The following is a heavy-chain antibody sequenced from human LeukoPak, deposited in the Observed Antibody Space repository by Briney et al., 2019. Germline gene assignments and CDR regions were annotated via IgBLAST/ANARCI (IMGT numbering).Heavy chain of an antibody. J-gene: IGHJ4*02. CDR2: IYGGGDT. Sequence: PGGSLRLSCAASGFTFSSYEMNWVRQAPGKGLEWVSVIYGGGDTYYADSVRGRFTISRDNFENTLFLQMDSLRAEDTAVYYCTRLSPSSHHFFDSWGQGALVTVSS. D-gene: IGHD6-6*01. CDR3: TRLSPSSHHFFDS. V-gene: IGHV3-53*01. CDR1: GFTFSSYE.